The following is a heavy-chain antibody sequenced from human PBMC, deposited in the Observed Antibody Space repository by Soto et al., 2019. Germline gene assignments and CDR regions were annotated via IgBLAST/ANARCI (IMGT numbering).Heavy chain of an antibody. CDR3: ERDRENSTGRYWRRSYYYYGMDG. CDR2: IKQDGSEK. D-gene: IGHD6-19*01. J-gene: IGHJ6*02. CDR1: GFTFSSYW. Sequence: VSLRLSCAASGFTFSSYWMSWVRQAPGKGLEWVANIKQDGSEKYYVDSVKGRFTISRDNAKNSLYLQMNSLRAEDTAVYYCERDRENSTGRYWRRSYYYYGMDGWGQGTTLTVSS. V-gene: IGHV3-7*03.